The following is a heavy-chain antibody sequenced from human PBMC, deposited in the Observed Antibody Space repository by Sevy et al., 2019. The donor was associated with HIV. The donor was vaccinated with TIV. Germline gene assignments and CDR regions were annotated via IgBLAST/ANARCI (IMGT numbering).Heavy chain of an antibody. CDR1: GFSFSTYG. Sequence: GGSLRLSCEASGFSFSTYGMHWVRQAPGKGLEWVAVISYDASNTYYADSVKGRVTISRDNSKNTLYLQMESLRAEDTAVCYCANGALAVAATYLTDDWGHGALVAVSS. J-gene: IGHJ4*01. V-gene: IGHV3-30*18. CDR2: ISYDASNT. CDR3: ANGALAVAATYLTDD. D-gene: IGHD6-19*01.